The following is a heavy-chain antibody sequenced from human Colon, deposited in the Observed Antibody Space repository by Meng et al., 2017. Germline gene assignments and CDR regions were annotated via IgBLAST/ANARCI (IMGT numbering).Heavy chain of an antibody. CDR2: IGHSGIT. CDR1: GGSISTRGYY. V-gene: IGHV4-39*01. CDR3: VRSSGWVRTGFDP. D-gene: IGHD6-19*01. J-gene: IGHJ5*02. Sequence: QPQLQESGPGLGKPSEALARTGSVSGGSISTRGYYWGWIRQPPGKGLEGIGSIGHSGITYYTPSLKSRVTVSIDTSKSQFSLKLTSVTAADTAVYYCVRSSGWVRTGFDPWGQGTLVTVSS.